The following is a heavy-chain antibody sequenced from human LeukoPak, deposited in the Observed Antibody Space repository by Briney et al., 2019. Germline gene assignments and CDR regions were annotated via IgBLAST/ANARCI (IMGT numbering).Heavy chain of an antibody. Sequence: PGGSLRLPCAASGFTFSSYAMHWVRQAPGKGLEWVAVISYDGSSKYYADSVKGRFTISRDDSKNTLYLQMNSLRAEDTAVYYCARDMSPSGDYGIDYWGQGTLVTASS. CDR2: ISYDGSSK. D-gene: IGHD4-17*01. CDR1: GFTFSSYA. V-gene: IGHV3-30-3*01. J-gene: IGHJ4*02. CDR3: ARDMSPSGDYGIDY.